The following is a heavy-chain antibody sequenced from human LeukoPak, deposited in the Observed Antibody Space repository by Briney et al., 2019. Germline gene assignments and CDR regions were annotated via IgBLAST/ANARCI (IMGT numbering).Heavy chain of an antibody. CDR3: AMTIGLYGRSRFAS. CDR2: IYQSGSS. CDR1: GAPVTSGGYY. Sequence: SETLSLTCSVSGAPVTSGGYYWAWIRQPPGGRPEYIGSIYQSGSSYYIPSLKSRVTTSLETSKNQFSLRVTSVTAADTAVYYCAMTIGLYGRSRFASWGQGILVTVSS. J-gene: IGHJ4*02. D-gene: IGHD3-16*01. V-gene: IGHV4-39*01.